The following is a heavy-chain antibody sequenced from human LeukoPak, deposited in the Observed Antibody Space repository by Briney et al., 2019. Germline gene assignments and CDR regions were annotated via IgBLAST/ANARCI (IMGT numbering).Heavy chain of an antibody. V-gene: IGHV3-7*01. Sequence: GGSLRLSCAASGFTFSSYWMSWVRQAPGKGLEWVANIKQDGSEKYYVDSVKGRFTISRVNAKDSLYLQMNSLRAEDTAVYYCAREYGDYDDAFDIWGQGTMVTVSS. CDR3: AREYGDYDDAFDI. J-gene: IGHJ3*02. D-gene: IGHD4-17*01. CDR1: GFTFSSYW. CDR2: IKQDGSEK.